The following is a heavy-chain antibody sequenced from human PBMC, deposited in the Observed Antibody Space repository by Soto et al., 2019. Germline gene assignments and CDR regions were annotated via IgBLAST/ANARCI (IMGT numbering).Heavy chain of an antibody. CDR1: GFTFSSNA. CDR2: ISAIGRNA. D-gene: IGHD3-3*01. V-gene: IGHV3-23*01. CDR3: ASGGYFDLWSGFSPHDY. J-gene: IGHJ4*02. Sequence: GGSLRLSCAASGFTFSSNAMSWVRQAPGKGLEWVAGISAIGRNAFYADSVRGRFTVSRDNANGTLSLQMNSLKVEDTAVYYCASGGYFDLWSGFSPHDYWGQGTLVTVSS.